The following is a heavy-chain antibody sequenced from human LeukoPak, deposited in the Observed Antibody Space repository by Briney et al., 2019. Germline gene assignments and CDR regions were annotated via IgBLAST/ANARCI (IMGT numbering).Heavy chain of an antibody. D-gene: IGHD7-27*01. V-gene: IGHV4-59*01. CDR3: ARDRLGRNWFDP. Sequence: SETLSLTCSVSGGSISGYYWSWIRQPPGKGLEWIGYIYHSESTNYNPSLKSRVTISVDTPKNQFSLKLSSVTTADTAIYYCARDRLGRNWFDPWGQGTLVTVSS. J-gene: IGHJ5*02. CDR1: GGSISGYY. CDR2: IYHSEST.